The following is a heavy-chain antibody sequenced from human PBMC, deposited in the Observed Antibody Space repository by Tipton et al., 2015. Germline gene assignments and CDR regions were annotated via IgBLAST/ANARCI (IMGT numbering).Heavy chain of an antibody. Sequence: SLRLSCAASGFTFSSYWMSWVRQAPGKGPEWVANIKQDGSEKYYVDSVKGRFTISRDNAKNSLYLQMNSLRAEDTAVYYCARDPYYDSSGDYYYGMDVWGQGTTVTVSS. CDR1: GFTFSSYW. V-gene: IGHV3-7*01. D-gene: IGHD3-22*01. J-gene: IGHJ6*02. CDR2: IKQDGSEK. CDR3: ARDPYYDSSGDYYYGMDV.